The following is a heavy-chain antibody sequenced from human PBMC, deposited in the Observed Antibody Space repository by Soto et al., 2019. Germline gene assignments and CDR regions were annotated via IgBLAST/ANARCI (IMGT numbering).Heavy chain of an antibody. D-gene: IGHD4-4*01. V-gene: IGHV3-33*01. CDR1: EFTFSSYG. CDR2: IWYDGSNK. CDR3: ARDYSKDYYYYGMDV. J-gene: IGHJ6*02. Sequence: QVQLVESGGGVVQPGRSLRLSCAASEFTFSSYGVHWVRQAPGKGLEWVAVIWYDGSNKYYADSVKGRFTISRDNSKNTLYLQMNSLRAEDTAVYYCARDYSKDYYYYGMDVWVQGTTVTVSS.